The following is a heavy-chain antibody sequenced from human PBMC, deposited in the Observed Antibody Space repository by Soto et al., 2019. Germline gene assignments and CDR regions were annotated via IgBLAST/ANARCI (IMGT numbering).Heavy chain of an antibody. CDR3: AGGGVRGVITRTRDYYGMDV. D-gene: IGHD3-10*01. J-gene: IGHJ6*02. V-gene: IGHV5-51*01. Sequence: EPLKISWKGAGYSFTSYWIGWMRQMPGKGLEWMGIIYPGDSDTRYSPSFQGQVTISADKSISTAYLQWSSLKASDTAMYYCAGGGVRGVITRTRDYYGMDVWGQGTTVTVS. CDR1: GYSFTSYW. CDR2: IYPGDSDT.